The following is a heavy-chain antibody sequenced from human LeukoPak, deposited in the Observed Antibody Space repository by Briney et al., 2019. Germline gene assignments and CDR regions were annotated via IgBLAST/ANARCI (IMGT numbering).Heavy chain of an antibody. CDR2: ISYDGINK. CDR1: GFTFSNYV. Sequence: PGGSLRLSCEASGFTFSNYVIHWVRQAPGKGLEWLAVISYDGINKYYADSVKGRFTISRDQSKTTVDLQMDSLGGADTAVYYCARSPTCYYMDVWGKGTTVTVSS. J-gene: IGHJ6*03. V-gene: IGHV3-30-3*01. CDR3: ARSPTCYYMDV.